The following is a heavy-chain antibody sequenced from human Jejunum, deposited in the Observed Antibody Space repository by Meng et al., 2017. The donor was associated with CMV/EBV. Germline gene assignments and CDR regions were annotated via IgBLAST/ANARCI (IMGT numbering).Heavy chain of an antibody. CDR1: GYTFSDYY. CDR3: ARSGINDYGFFDY. V-gene: IGHV1-2*06. D-gene: IGHD5-12*01. J-gene: IGHJ4*02. CDR2: INPKNGGT. Sequence: QVQLVQSGAEVRKPGASVQVSCKASGYTFSDYYIHWVRQAPGQGLEWMGRINPKNGGTNYAQRFEGRVTMTTDTSTSTAYMELRSLRSDDMAVYYCARSGINDYGFFDYWGQGTLVTVSS.